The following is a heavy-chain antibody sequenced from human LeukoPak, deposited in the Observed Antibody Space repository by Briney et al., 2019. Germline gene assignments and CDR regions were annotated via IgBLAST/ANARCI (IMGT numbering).Heavy chain of an antibody. V-gene: IGHV3-48*01. J-gene: IGHJ4*02. D-gene: IGHD2-2*02. Sequence: GGSLRLSCAASGFTFSSYSMNWVRQAPGKGLEWVSYISSSSSTIYYADSVKGRFTISRDNSKNTLYLQMYSLRAEDTALYYCVKVRGLLPAPIYFDYWGQGTLVTVSS. CDR2: ISSSSSTI. CDR1: GFTFSSYS. CDR3: VKVRGLLPAPIYFDY.